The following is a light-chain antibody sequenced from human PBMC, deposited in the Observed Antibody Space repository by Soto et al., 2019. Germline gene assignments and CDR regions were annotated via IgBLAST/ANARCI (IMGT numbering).Light chain of an antibody. CDR1: SCDVGGYNY. J-gene: IGLJ1*01. CDR2: DVS. CDR3: SSYTSSSTLSCV. V-gene: IGLV2-14*01. Sequence: QSGLTQPASVSGSPGQSVTISCTGTSCDVGGYNYVSWYQQHPGTAPKLMIYDVSNRPSGVSNRFSGSKSGNTASLSISGLQAEDEADYYCSSYTSSSTLSCVFGTGTKLTVL.